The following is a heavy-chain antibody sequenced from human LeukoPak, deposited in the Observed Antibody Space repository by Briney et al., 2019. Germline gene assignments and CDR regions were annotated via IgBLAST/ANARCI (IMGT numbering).Heavy chain of an antibody. J-gene: IGHJ5*02. CDR1: GGSVSSYY. V-gene: IGHV4-59*02. CDR2: IYYSGNT. CDR3: VRGRAWFDP. Sequence: PSETLSLTCTVSGGSVSSYYWSWIRQPPGKGLEWIGYIYYSGNTNYNSSLGSRVTISVDTSKNQFSLRLNSVTAADTAVYYCVRGRAWFDPWGQGTLVTVSS. D-gene: IGHD3-10*01.